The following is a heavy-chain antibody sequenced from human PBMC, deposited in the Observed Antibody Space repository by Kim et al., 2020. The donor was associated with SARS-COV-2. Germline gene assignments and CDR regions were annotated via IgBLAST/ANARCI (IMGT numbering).Heavy chain of an antibody. Sequence: FQGRVTITADESTSTAYMELSSLRSEDTAVYYCAREGYDYVWGSYDYFDYWGQGTLVTVSS. V-gene: IGHV1-69*01. CDR3: AREGYDYVWGSYDYFDY. D-gene: IGHD3-16*01. J-gene: IGHJ4*02.